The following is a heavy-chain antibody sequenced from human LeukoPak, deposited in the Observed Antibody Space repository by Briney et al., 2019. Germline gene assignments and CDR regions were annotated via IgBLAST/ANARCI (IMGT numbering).Heavy chain of an antibody. CDR1: GGSISSSSYY. V-gene: IGHV4-39*07. CDR3: ARVGYCGGDCYPFDY. Sequence: SETLSLTCTVSGGSISSSSYYWGWIRQPPGKGLEWIGSIYYSGSTYYNPSLKSRVTISVDTSKNQVSLKLSSVTAADTAVYYCARVGYCGGDCYPFDYWGQGTLTTISS. CDR2: IYYSGST. J-gene: IGHJ4*02. D-gene: IGHD2-21*02.